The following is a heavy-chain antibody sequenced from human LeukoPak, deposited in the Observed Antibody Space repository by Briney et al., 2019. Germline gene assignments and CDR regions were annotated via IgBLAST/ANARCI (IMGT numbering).Heavy chain of an antibody. CDR3: AREGKYSSSSVWFDP. V-gene: IGHV4-39*01. J-gene: IGHJ5*02. CDR2: IYYSGST. Sequence: SETLSLTCTVSGGSISSSSYYWGGIRQPPGKGREGIGSIYYSGSTYYNPSLKSRVTISVDTSKNQFSLKLSSVTAADTAVYYCAREGKYSSSSVWFDPWGQGTLVTVSS. CDR1: GGSISSSSYY. D-gene: IGHD6-6*01.